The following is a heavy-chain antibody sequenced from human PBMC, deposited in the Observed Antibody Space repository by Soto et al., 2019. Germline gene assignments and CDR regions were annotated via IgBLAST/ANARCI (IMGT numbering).Heavy chain of an antibody. V-gene: IGHV3-30-3*01. CDR3: ARDFHIVVVVAASDAFDI. J-gene: IGHJ3*02. CDR1: GFTFSSYA. CDR2: ISYDGSNK. Sequence: PGGSLRLSCAASGFTFSSYAMHWVRQAPGKGLEWVAVISYDGSNKYYADSVKGRFTISRDNSKNTLYLQMNSLRAEDTAVYYCARDFHIVVVVAASDAFDIRGKGTMVTVSS. D-gene: IGHD2-15*01.